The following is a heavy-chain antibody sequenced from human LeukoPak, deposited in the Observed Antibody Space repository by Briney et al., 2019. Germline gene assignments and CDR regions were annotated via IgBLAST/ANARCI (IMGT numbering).Heavy chain of an antibody. CDR3: AKDQRWCSSSSCYEIGLCDY. CDR1: GFTFSSYA. Sequence: PGGSLRLSCAASGFTFSSYAMHCVRQAPGKGLEWVAVISYDGSNKYYADSVKGRFTISRDNSKNTLYLQMNSLRAEDTAVYYCAKDQRWCSSSSCYEIGLCDYWGQGTLVTVSS. D-gene: IGHD2-2*01. V-gene: IGHV3-30*04. J-gene: IGHJ4*02. CDR2: ISYDGSNK.